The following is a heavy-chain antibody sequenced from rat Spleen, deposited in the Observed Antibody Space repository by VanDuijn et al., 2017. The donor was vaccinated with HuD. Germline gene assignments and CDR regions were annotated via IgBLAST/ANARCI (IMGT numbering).Heavy chain of an antibody. J-gene: IGHJ2*01. D-gene: IGHD1-7*01. CDR3: TRASGNTTGIPFDY. Sequence: EVQLVESGGGLVQPGRSLKLSCAASGFTFSKYGMAWVRQAPTKGLEWVATILYDGSRTYYPDSVKGRFTISRDNAKSTLYLQMNSLRSEDTATYYCTRASGNTTGIPFDYWGQGVMVTVSS. CDR2: ILYDGSRT. CDR1: GFTFSKYG. V-gene: IGHV5-29*01.